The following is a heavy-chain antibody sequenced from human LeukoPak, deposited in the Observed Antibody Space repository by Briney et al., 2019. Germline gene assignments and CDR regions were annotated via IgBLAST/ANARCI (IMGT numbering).Heavy chain of an antibody. CDR1: GGTFSSYA. J-gene: IGHJ4*02. CDR3: ARDRELDGDYAGIYFDY. Sequence: GSSVKVSCKASGGTFSSYAISWVRQAPGQGLEWMGRIIPILGIANYAQKFQGRVTITADKSTSTAYMELSSLRSEDTAVYYCARDRELDGDYAGIYFDYWGQGTLVTVSS. D-gene: IGHD4-17*01. CDR2: IIPILGIA. V-gene: IGHV1-69*04.